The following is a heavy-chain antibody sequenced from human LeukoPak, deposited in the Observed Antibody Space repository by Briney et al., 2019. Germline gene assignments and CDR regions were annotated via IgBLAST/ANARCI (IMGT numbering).Heavy chain of an antibody. J-gene: IGHJ5*02. D-gene: IGHD3-10*01. V-gene: IGHV3-21*01. CDR1: GFTFSSYS. CDR2: ISSSSSYI. Sequence: GGSLRLSCAASGFTFSSYSMNWVRQAPGKGLEWVSSISSSSSYIYYADSVKGRFTISRDNSKNTLYLQMNSLRAEDTAVYYCAKEVTMARGPTSEPWGQGTLVTVSS. CDR3: AKEVTMARGPTSEP.